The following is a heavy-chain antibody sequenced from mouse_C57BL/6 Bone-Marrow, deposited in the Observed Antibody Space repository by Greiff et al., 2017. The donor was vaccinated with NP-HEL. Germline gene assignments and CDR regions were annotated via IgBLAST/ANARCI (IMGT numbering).Heavy chain of an antibody. CDR2: IDPDDGET. Sequence: VQLQQSGAELVKPGASVKLSCTASGFNIKDYYMHWVKQRTEQGLEWIGRIDPDDGETKYAPKFQGKATITADTSSNTTYLQLSSLTSEDTAVYYCARLSTTVVASNYFDYWGQGTTLTVSS. D-gene: IGHD1-1*01. V-gene: IGHV14-2*01. J-gene: IGHJ2*01. CDR3: ARLSTTVVASNYFDY. CDR1: GFNIKDYY.